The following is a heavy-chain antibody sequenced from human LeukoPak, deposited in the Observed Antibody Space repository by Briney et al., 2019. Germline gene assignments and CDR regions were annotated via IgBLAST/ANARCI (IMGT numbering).Heavy chain of an antibody. V-gene: IGHV1-2*02. Sequence: VASVKVSCKASGYTFTGYYMHWVRQAPGQGLEWMGWINPNSGGTNYAQKFQGRVTMTRDTSISTAYMELSRLRSDDTAVYYCARYGVVVPAAMRGVDNWFDPWGQGTLVTVSS. CDR1: GYTFTGYY. CDR2: INPNSGGT. D-gene: IGHD2-2*01. J-gene: IGHJ5*02. CDR3: ARYGVVVPAAMRGVDNWFDP.